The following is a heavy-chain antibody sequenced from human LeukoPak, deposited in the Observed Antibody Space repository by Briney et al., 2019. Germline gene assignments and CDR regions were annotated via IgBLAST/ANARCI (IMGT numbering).Heavy chain of an antibody. CDR2: IKQDGSEK. Sequence: PGGSQRLSCAASGFSVVNAWMSWVRQAPGKGLEWVANIKQDGSEKYYVDSVKGRFTISRDNAKNPLYLQMNSLRAEDTAVYYCARDSGYADGDYWGQGTLVTVSS. CDR1: GFSVVNAW. J-gene: IGHJ4*02. CDR3: ARDSGYADGDY. V-gene: IGHV3-7*01. D-gene: IGHD5-12*01.